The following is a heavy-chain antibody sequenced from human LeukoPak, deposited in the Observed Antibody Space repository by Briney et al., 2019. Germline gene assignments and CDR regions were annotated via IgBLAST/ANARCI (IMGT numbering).Heavy chain of an antibody. D-gene: IGHD2-2*02. Sequence: SETLSLTCTVSGGSISNGAYYWSWIRQPAGKTLEWIGRIYSTGVTDYSPSFKSRVSMSLDTSKNQFSLKLSSVTAADTAVYYCARGPVVPAAIDYWGQGTLVTVSS. CDR2: IYSTGVT. V-gene: IGHV4-61*02. J-gene: IGHJ4*02. CDR3: ARGPVVPAAIDY. CDR1: GGSISNGAYY.